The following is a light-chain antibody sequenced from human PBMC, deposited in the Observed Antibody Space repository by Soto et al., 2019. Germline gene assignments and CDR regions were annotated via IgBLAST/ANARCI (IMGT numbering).Light chain of an antibody. CDR2: KAS. V-gene: IGKV1-5*03. J-gene: IGKJ1*01. CDR1: QTISSW. Sequence: DIQMTQSPSTLSGSVGDRVTMTCRASQTISSWLAWYQQKPGKAPKLLIYKASTLKSGVPSRFSGSGSGTEFTLTISSLQPDDFATYYCQHYNSYSEACGQGTTGDIK. CDR3: QHYNSYSEA.